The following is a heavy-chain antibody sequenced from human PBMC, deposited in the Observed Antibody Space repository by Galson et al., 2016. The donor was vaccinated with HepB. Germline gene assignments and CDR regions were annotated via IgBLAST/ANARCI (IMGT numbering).Heavy chain of an antibody. Sequence: SVKVSCKASGGTFSSYAISWVRQAPGQGLEWMGGIIPIFGTANYAQKFQGRVTITADKSTSTAYMELSSLRSEDTAVYYCARDLPWGSGYFDLWGRGTLVTVSS. J-gene: IGHJ2*01. CDR2: IIPIFGTA. CDR1: GGTFSSYA. V-gene: IGHV1-69*06. D-gene: IGHD7-27*01. CDR3: ARDLPWGSGYFDL.